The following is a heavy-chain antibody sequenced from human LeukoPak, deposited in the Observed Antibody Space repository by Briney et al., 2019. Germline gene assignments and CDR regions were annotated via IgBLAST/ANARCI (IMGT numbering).Heavy chain of an antibody. V-gene: IGHV1-46*01. D-gene: IGHD2-15*01. CDR1: GYTFTSYY. Sequence: ASVKVSCKASGYTFTSYYMHWVRQAPGQGLEWMGIINPSGGSTSYAQKFQGRVTMTRDMSTSTVYMELSSLRSEDTAVYYCASVALAAPESLYYFDYWGQGTLVTVSS. J-gene: IGHJ4*02. CDR2: INPSGGST. CDR3: ASVALAAPESLYYFDY.